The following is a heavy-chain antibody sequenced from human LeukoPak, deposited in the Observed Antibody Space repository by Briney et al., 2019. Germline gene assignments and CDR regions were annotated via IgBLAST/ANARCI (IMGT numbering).Heavy chain of an antibody. CDR2: ISGSGHST. D-gene: IGHD2-15*01. CDR1: GFPFSRYV. Sequence: PWGSLRLSCAASGFPFSRYVVAWVRQPPGKGLEWVSAISGSGHSTYYADSVKGRFTISRDNSENTLSLLVNSLRAEDTAVYYCARGYSSGFIGAFDLWGQGTMVTVSS. J-gene: IGHJ3*01. V-gene: IGHV3-23*01. CDR3: ARGYSSGFIGAFDL.